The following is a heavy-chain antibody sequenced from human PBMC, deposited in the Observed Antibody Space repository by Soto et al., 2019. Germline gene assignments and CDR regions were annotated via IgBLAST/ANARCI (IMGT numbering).Heavy chain of an antibody. J-gene: IGHJ4*02. CDR2: IYHSGTT. Sequence: LSLTCAVSGGSISSGGYSWSWIRQPPGKGLEWIGNIYHSGTTYYTPSLQSRVTMSVDRSKNQFSLELTSVTAADTAVYYCARVLGQWLGNWGQGTLVTVSS. CDR3: ARVLGQWLGN. D-gene: IGHD6-19*01. CDR1: GGSISSGGYS. V-gene: IGHV4-30-2*01.